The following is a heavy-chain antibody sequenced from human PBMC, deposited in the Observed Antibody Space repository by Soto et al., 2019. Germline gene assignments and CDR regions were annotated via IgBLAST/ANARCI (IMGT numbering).Heavy chain of an antibody. J-gene: IGHJ4*02. CDR1: GYTFTSYD. D-gene: IGHD3-10*01. CDR2: MNPNSGNT. CDR3: TTGSYGSGSYYKFSPDFDY. V-gene: IGHV1-8*01. Sequence: GASVKVSCKASGYTFTSYDINWVRQATGQGLEWMGWMNPNSGNTGYAQKFQGRVTMTRNTSISTAYMELNSLKTEDTAVYYCTTGSYGSGSYYKFSPDFDYWGQGTLVTVSS.